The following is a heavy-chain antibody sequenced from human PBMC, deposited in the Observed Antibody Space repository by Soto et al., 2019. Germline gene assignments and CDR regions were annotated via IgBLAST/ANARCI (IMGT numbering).Heavy chain of an antibody. CDR2: INDNSGAT. J-gene: IGHJ4*02. V-gene: IGHV1-2*02. D-gene: IGHD6-13*01. CDR1: GYTFTDYY. Sequence: SVKVSCKASGYTFTDYYMHWVRRAPGQGLEWMGWINDNSGATRYSQRFQGRVTLTRDTSISAAYMELSSLRSDDTAVYYCARDSAAAAGLSFDSWGQGTLVTVSS. CDR3: ARDSAAAAGLSFDS.